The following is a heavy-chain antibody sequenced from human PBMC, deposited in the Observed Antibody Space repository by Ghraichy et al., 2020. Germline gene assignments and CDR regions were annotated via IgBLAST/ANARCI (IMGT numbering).Heavy chain of an antibody. CDR1: GGSFSDYF. V-gene: IGHV4-34*01. J-gene: IGHJ3*01. Sequence: SETLSLTCAVFGGSFSDYFWSWNRQPPGKGLEWIGEINHSGSTKYNPSLKSRVTISVDTSKNQFSLKLNSVIAADTAVYYCARYSSNSYDDAFDSWGRGTLVTVSS. CDR3: ARYSSNSYDDAFDS. D-gene: IGHD6-13*01. CDR2: INHSGST.